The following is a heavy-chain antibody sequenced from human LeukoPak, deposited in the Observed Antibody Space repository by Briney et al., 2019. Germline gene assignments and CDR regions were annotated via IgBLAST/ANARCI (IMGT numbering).Heavy chain of an antibody. D-gene: IGHD3-22*01. CDR3: SKDRRRYYFSSSGYFFDS. Sequence: GGSLRLSCAASGFMFGDYAMSWVRQIPGKAPEWVASIGHIRDQNTYYADSVKGRFTISRDNSENVVYLQMDRLRAEDGAIYFCSKDRRRYYFSSSGYFFDSWGQGSLVTVSS. V-gene: IGHV3-23*01. CDR1: GFMFGDYA. J-gene: IGHJ5*01. CDR2: IGHIRDQNT.